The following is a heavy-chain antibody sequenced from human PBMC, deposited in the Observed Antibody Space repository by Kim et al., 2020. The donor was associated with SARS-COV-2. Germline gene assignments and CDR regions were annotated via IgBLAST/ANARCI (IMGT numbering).Heavy chain of an antibody. CDR3: TSKYYYDSGGYYYADW. J-gene: IGHJ4*02. Sequence: SETLSLTCAVSGHPITSGYFWGWIRQSPGKGLEWIGSIYQSGTTYYNPSLKSRVSISIETSKDQFSLRLNSVTAADTAVYYCTSKYYYDSGGYYYADWWGQGTLVTFSS. CDR1: GHPITSGYF. V-gene: IGHV4-38-2*01. D-gene: IGHD3-22*01. CDR2: IYQSGTT.